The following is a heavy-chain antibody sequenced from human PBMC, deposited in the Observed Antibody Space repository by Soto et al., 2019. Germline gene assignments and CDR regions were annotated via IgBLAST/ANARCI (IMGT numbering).Heavy chain of an antibody. V-gene: IGHV3-23*01. D-gene: IGHD4-17*01. CDR1: GFTFSSYA. CDR3: AKKGALYGDYYFDY. CDR2: ISGSGGST. Sequence: GGSLRLSCAASGFTFSSYAMSWVRQAPGKGLEWVSAISGSGGSTYYADSVKGRFTISRDNSKNTLYLQMNSLRAEDTAVYYSAKKGALYGDYYFDYWGQGTLVTVSS. J-gene: IGHJ4*02.